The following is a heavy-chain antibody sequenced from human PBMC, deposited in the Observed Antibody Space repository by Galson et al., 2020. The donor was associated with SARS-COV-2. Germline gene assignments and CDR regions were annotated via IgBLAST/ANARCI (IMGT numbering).Heavy chain of an antibody. D-gene: IGHD7-27*01. CDR2: ISTSGINI. V-gene: IGHV3-48*03. J-gene: IGHJ5*01. CDR3: ATGDVWFES. CDR1: GLTFSTTE. Sequence: GGSLRLSCAASGLTFSTTEMNWVRQPQGKGLEWLSYISTSGINIYYADSVKGRFTISRDNAENSLYLQMNSLRAEDTGIYYCATGDVWFESWGQGTLVTVSS.